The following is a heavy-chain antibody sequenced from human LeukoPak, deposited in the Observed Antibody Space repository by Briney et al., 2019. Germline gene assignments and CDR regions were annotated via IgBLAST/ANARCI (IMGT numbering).Heavy chain of an antibody. CDR1: GFTFSNAW. V-gene: IGHV3-15*01. CDR3: TTDPPIAEYYYYYYMDV. J-gene: IGHJ6*03. D-gene: IGHD6-13*01. Sequence: GGSLRLSCAASGFTFSNAWMSWVRQAPGKGLEWVGRIKSKTDGGTTDYAAPVKGRFTISRDDSKNTLYLQMNSLKSDDPAVYYCTTDPPIAEYYYYYYMDVWGKGTTVTISS. CDR2: IKSKTDGGTT.